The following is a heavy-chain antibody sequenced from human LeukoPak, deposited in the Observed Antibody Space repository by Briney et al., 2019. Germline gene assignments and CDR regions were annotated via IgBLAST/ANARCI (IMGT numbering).Heavy chain of an antibody. Sequence: PGGSVRLSCAASGFTFSTYDFHWVRQPTGKGLEWVSAIGTAGDTYYPGSVKGRFTMSRENAKNSLYLQMNSLRAGDTAVYYCARLREVAFDIWGQGTVDPVSS. D-gene: IGHD1-26*01. J-gene: IGHJ3*02. CDR3: ARLREVAFDI. CDR1: GFTFSTYD. V-gene: IGHV3-13*04. CDR2: IGTAGDT.